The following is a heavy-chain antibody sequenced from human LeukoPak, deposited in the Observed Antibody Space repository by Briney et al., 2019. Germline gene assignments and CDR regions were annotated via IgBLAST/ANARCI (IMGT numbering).Heavy chain of an antibody. CDR3: EKDREGAATGTMDY. CDR2: ISWNSGTI. V-gene: IGHV3-9*01. CDR1: GFTFDDYA. Sequence: GGSLRLSCAASGFTFDDYAMHWVRQAPGKGLEWVSGISWNSGTIGYADSVKGRFSISSDNAKNSLCLQMNSLRAEDTALYFCEKDREGAATGTMDYWGQGTRVTVSS. J-gene: IGHJ4*02. D-gene: IGHD6-13*01.